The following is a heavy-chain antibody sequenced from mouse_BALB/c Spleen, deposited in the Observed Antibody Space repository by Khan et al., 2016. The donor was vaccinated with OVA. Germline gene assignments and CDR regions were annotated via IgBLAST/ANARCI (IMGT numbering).Heavy chain of an antibody. Sequence: VELVESGPGLVQPSLRLSITCTVSGFSLTDYGVHWVRQSPGQALEWLGVIWSGGNTDYNAPFISRLTTSKDNSKSQAFYKLISLQTNDTAIFYCSRKSHSYGNRVYYSMDYWGQGTAVTVSS. CDR2: IWSGGNT. V-gene: IGHV2-2*02. D-gene: IGHD1-1*01. J-gene: IGHJ4*01. CDR1: GFSLTDYG. CDR3: SRKSHSYGNRVYYSMDY.